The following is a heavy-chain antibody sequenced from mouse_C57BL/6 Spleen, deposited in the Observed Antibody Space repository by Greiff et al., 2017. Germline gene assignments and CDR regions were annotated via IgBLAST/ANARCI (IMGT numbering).Heavy chain of an antibody. CDR3: ARYYGSGDYFDY. CDR1: GYTFTDYY. CDR2: INPNNGGT. J-gene: IGHJ2*01. D-gene: IGHD1-1*01. Sequence: EVQLQQSGPELVKPGASVKISCKASGYTFTDYYMNWVKQSPGKSLEWIGDINPNNGGTSYNQKFKGKATLTVDKSSSTAYMRRRSLTSEDSAVYYCARYYGSGDYFDYWGQGTTLTVSA. V-gene: IGHV1-26*01.